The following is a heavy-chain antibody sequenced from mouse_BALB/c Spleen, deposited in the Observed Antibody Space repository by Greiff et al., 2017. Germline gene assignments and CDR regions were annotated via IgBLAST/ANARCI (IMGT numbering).Heavy chain of an antibody. CDR3: ARLNYYGSSYAMDY. CDR2: IYPGSGNT. CDR1: GYTFTDYY. J-gene: IGHJ4*01. Sequence: QVQLQQSGAELARPGASVKLSCKASGYTFTDYYINWVKQRTGQGLEWIGEIYPGSGNTYYNEKFKGKATLTADKSSSTAYMQLSSLTSEDSAVYFCARLNYYGSSYAMDYWGQGTSVTVSS. D-gene: IGHD1-1*01. V-gene: IGHV1-77*01.